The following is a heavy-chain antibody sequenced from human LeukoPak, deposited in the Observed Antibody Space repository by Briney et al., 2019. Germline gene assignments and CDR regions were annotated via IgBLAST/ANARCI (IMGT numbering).Heavy chain of an antibody. J-gene: IGHJ6*03. CDR2: ISGSGSNT. CDR3: AKLGAPYNWDYAGLNYMDV. D-gene: IGHD1-7*01. V-gene: IGHV3-23*01. CDR1: GFIFISYA. Sequence: HPGGSLRLSCAASGFIFISYAMTWVRQAPGKGLEWVSAISGSGSNTYYADSVKGRFTISRDNSKDTLYLQMNSLRAEDTAIYSFAKLGAPYNWDYAGLNYMDVWGKGTTFTVSS.